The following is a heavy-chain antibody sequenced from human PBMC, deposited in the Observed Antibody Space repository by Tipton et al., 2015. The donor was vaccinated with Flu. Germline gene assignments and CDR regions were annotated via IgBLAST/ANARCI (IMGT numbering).Heavy chain of an antibody. V-gene: IGHV3-21*01. D-gene: IGHD2-8*02. J-gene: IGHJ4*02. CDR2: IDTTSGHI. CDR3: ARSTGDVCCDVGY. CDR1: GFTFSSHS. Sequence: SLRLSCAVSGFTFSSHSMSWVRQAPGKGLEWVSSIDTTSGHIYYADSIKGRFTISRDNAKNSLYLQMNSLRAEDTAVYCCARSTGDVCCDVGYWGQGTLVTVSA.